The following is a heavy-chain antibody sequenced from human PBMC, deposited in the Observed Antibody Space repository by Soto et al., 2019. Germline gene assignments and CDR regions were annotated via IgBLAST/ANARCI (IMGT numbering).Heavy chain of an antibody. CDR1: GGTFSSYS. V-gene: IGHV1-69*06. Sequence: FSVKVACRASGGTFSSYSISWVRQAPGQGLEWMGGIIPIFGTANYAQKFQGRVTITADKSTSTAYMELSSLRSEDTAVYYCAREKVVPAAAGSYYYYGMDVWGQGTTVTVSS. CDR3: AREKVVPAAAGSYYYYGMDV. CDR2: IIPIFGTA. J-gene: IGHJ6*02. D-gene: IGHD2-2*01.